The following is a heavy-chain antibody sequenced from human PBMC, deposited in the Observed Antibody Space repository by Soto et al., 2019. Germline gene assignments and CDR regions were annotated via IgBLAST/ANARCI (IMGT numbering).Heavy chain of an antibody. V-gene: IGHV4-31*03. CDR1: GGSISSGGYY. CDR2: IYYSGST. CDR3: AREPIN. D-gene: IGHD5-12*01. J-gene: IGHJ4*02. Sequence: QVQLQESGPGLVKPSQTLSLTCTVSGGSISSGGYYWSWIRQHPGKGLEWIGYIYYSGSTYYNPSPXSXATTSVATTKNQVALKLGSVTAADTAVYYCAREPINWGQGTLVTVSS.